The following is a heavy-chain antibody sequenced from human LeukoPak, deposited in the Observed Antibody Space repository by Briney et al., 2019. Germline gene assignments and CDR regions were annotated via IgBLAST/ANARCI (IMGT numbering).Heavy chain of an antibody. CDR2: INPYSGDT. Sequence: ASVKVSCKASGYSFTGYYIHWVRQAPGQGLAWMGWINPYSGDTTYAQKFQGRLTLTRDTSISTAYMELSRLRSDDTAVYYCARAGSYDRAFDIWGQGTMVTVSS. CDR3: ARAGSYDRAFDI. CDR1: GYSFTGYY. V-gene: IGHV1-2*02. D-gene: IGHD1-26*01. J-gene: IGHJ3*02.